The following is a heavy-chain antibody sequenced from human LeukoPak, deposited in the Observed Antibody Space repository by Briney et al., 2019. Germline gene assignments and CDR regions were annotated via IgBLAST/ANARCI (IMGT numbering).Heavy chain of an antibody. CDR2: ISAHNGNT. Sequence: GASVKVSCKASGYTFTSYGISWVRQAPGQGLQWMGWISAHNGNTNYAQKLQGRVTMTTDTSTSTVYMELRSLRSDDTAVYYCARAQTTLLLDYWGQGTLVTVSS. CDR1: GYTFTSYG. D-gene: IGHD4-11*01. J-gene: IGHJ4*02. CDR3: ARAQTTLLLDY. V-gene: IGHV1-18*01.